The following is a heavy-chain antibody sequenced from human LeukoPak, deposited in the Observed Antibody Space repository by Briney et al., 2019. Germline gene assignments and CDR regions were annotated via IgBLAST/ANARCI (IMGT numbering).Heavy chain of an antibody. J-gene: IGHJ4*02. V-gene: IGHV4-39*01. CDR3: ASLDGYNHVD. CDR2: IYFSGNT. Sequence: SETLSLTCTVSGVSIRSTSYYWGWIRQPPGKGLEWIGSIYFSGNTYYNPSLKTRVTISIDTSKNQFSLKLTSVTAADTAVYYCASLDGYNHVDWGQGTLVTVSS. CDR1: GVSIRSTSYY. D-gene: IGHD5-24*01.